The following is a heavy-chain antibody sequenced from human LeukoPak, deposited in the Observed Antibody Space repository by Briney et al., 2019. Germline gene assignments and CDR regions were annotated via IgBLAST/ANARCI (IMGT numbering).Heavy chain of an antibody. J-gene: IGHJ4*02. V-gene: IGHV4-34*01. CDR2: INHSGST. Sequence: SETLSLTCAIYGGSFSRYYWSWIRQPPGKGLEWIGEINHSGSTNYNPSLKSRATISVDMSKNQFSLKLSSVTAADTAVYYCARGGRTQQPGYFNYWGQGTLVTVSS. D-gene: IGHD6-13*01. CDR3: ARGGRTQQPGYFNY. CDR1: GGSFSRYY.